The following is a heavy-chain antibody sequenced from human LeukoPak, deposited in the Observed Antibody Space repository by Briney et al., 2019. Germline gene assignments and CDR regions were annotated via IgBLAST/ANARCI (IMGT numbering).Heavy chain of an antibody. CDR2: ISSSGSTI. CDR3: ARDGDGPYYYDSSGYYSFDY. V-gene: IGHV3-11*04. D-gene: IGHD3-22*01. Sequence: PGGSLRLSCEASGFIFSDYYMSWIRQAPGKGLEWVSYISSSGSTIYYADSVKGRFTISRDNAKNSLYLQMNSLRAEDTAVYYCARDGDGPYYYDSSGYYSFDYWGQGTLVTVSS. J-gene: IGHJ4*02. CDR1: GFIFSDYY.